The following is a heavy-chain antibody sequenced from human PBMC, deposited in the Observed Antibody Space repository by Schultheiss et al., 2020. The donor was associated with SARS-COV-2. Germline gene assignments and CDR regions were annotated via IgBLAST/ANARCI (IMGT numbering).Heavy chain of an antibody. V-gene: IGHV4-61*05. CDR1: GGSISSSSYY. D-gene: IGHD2-21*02. CDR2: IYYSGST. Sequence: SETLSLTCSVSGGSISSSSYYWSWIRQPPGKGLEWIGYIYYSGSTYYNPSLKSRVTISVDTSKNQFSLKLSSVTAADTAVYYCARGDGRSYGMDVWGQGTAVTVSS. CDR3: ARGDGRSYGMDV. J-gene: IGHJ6*02.